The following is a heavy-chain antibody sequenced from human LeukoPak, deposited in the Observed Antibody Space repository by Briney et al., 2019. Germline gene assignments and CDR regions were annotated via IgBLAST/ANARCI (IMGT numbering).Heavy chain of an antibody. CDR1: GYTFTGYY. Sequence: ASVKVSCKASGYTFTGYYMHWVRQAPGQGLEWMGWINPNSGGTNYAQKFQGRVTMTRDTSISTAYMELSRLRSDDTAVYYCARVTEIRGSYEVDYWGQGTLVTVSS. V-gene: IGHV1-2*02. CDR3: ARVTEIRGSYEVDY. CDR2: INPNSGGT. D-gene: IGHD1-26*01. J-gene: IGHJ4*02.